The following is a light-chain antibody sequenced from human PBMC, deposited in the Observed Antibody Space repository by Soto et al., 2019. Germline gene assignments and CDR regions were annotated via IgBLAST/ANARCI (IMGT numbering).Light chain of an antibody. CDR3: CSYAGSYTLYV. CDR2: DVN. V-gene: IGLV2-11*01. CDR1: SSDVGSYNY. J-gene: IGLJ1*01. Sequence: SALTQPRSVSGSPGQSVTISCTGTSSDVGSYNYVSWYQQHPGKAPKLMIYDVNKRPSGVPDRFSGSKSGNTASLTISGLQAEDEADYYCCSYAGSYTLYVFGIAPKVTVL.